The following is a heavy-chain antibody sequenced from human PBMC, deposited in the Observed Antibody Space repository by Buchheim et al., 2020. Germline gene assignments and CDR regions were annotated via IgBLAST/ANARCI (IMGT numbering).Heavy chain of an antibody. CDR2: ISGSGGST. D-gene: IGHD4-17*01. V-gene: IGHV3-23*01. Sequence: EVQLLVSGGGLVQPGGSLRLSCAASGFTFSSYVMSWVRQAPGKGLEWVSAISGSGGSTYYADSVKGRFSITRDNSKNTLYLQMSSMRVEETAVYYCAKKAYGLNRYFDLWGRGTL. CDR3: AKKAYGLNRYFDL. J-gene: IGHJ2*01. CDR1: GFTFSSYV.